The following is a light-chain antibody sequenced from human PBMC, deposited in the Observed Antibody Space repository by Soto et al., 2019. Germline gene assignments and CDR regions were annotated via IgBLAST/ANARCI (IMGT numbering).Light chain of an antibody. CDR1: QGINRF. J-gene: IGKJ5*01. Sequence: EIQLTQSPSFLSASVVDRVTITCRASQGINRFLAWYQQKPGKAPKLLIYAASTLQSGVPSRFSGSGSGTEFTLTISSLQPEDFATYYCQQLKSNLITFGQGTRLEIK. CDR2: AAS. V-gene: IGKV1-9*01. CDR3: QQLKSNLIT.